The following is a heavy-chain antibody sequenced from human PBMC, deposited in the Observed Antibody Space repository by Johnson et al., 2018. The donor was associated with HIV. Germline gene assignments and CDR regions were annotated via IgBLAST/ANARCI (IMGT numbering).Heavy chain of an antibody. CDR2: INWNGAYT. CDR3: ARARGQLTRGDDAFDI. D-gene: IGHD6-13*01. J-gene: IGHJ3*02. Sequence: VQLVESGGGVVRPGGSLRLSCAASGFTFDDYGMSWVRQAPGKGLEWVSGINWNGAYTGCADSVKGRFTISRDNAKNSLYLQMTSLRAEDTALYYCARARGQLTRGDDAFDIWGQGTMVTVSS. CDR1: GFTFDDYG. V-gene: IGHV3-20*04.